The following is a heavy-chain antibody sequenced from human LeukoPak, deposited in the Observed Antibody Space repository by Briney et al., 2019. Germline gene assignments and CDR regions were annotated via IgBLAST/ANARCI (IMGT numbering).Heavy chain of an antibody. CDR2: IRGSGGST. J-gene: IGHJ4*02. D-gene: IGHD3-22*01. CDR1: GFTFSSYA. Sequence: GGSLRLSCAASGFTFSSYAMSWVRQAPGKGLEWVSAIRGSGGSTYYADSVKGRFTISRDNSKNTLYLQMNSLRAEDTAVYYCASYYYDSSGYYYGTLDYWGQGTLVTVSS. CDR3: ASYYYDSSGYYYGTLDY. V-gene: IGHV3-23*01.